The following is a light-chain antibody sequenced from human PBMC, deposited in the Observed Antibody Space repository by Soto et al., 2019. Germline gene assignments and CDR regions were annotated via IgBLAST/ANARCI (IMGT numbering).Light chain of an antibody. Sequence: EIVLTQSPGTLSLPPGERATLSCRASQSVGRNLAWYHQKPGQAPRLLIYGASLRATGIPARFSGSGSGTEFTLTISSLQSEYFAVYSCQQYKTWPLTSGVGTQLDSK. CDR3: QQYKTWPLT. CDR2: GAS. V-gene: IGKV3-15*01. J-gene: IGKJ4*01. CDR1: QSVGRN.